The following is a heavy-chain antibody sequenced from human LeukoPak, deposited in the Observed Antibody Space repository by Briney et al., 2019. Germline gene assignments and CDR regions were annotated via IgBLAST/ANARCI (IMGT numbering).Heavy chain of an antibody. CDR1: GDFVSSHSAA. CDR3: VRDAMVRNDAFDI. Sequence: SQTLSLTCAISGDFVSSHSAAWNWIRQSPSRGLEWLGRTYCRSKWYNDYAVSVKSRITINPDTSKNQFSLRLNSVTPEDTAVYYCVRDAMVRNDAFDIWGQGTMVTVSS. V-gene: IGHV6-1*01. D-gene: IGHD3-10*01. J-gene: IGHJ3*02. CDR2: TYCRSKWYN.